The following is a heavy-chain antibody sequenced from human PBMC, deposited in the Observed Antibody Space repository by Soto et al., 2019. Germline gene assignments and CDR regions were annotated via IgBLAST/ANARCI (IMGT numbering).Heavy chain of an antibody. CDR1: GFTFSSYA. Sequence: EVQLLESGGGLVQPGGSLTLSCATSGFTFSSYAMVWVRQAAEKGLEWVASISNNGDTAYYADSVKSRFTISRGNSENTLYLQMNGLRADDTVLYFCAKSRVFIGAIVTLLDSWGQGTQVTVSS. J-gene: IGHJ4*02. D-gene: IGHD3-16*02. CDR2: ISNNGDTA. V-gene: IGHV3-23*01. CDR3: AKSRVFIGAIVTLLDS.